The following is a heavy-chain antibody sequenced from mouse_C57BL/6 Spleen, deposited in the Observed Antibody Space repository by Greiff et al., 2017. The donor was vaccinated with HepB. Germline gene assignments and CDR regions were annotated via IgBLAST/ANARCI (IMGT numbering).Heavy chain of an antibody. CDR3: ARGYYGNHGGYFDV. CDR1: GYAFSSYW. CDR2: IYPGDGDT. Sequence: QVQLQQSGAELVKPGASVKISCKASGYAFSSYWMNWVKQRPGKGLEWIGQIYPGDGDTNYNGKFKGKATLTDDKSSSTAYMQLSSLTSEDSAVYFCARGYYGNHGGYFDVWGTGTTVTVSS. D-gene: IGHD2-1*01. V-gene: IGHV1-80*01. J-gene: IGHJ1*03.